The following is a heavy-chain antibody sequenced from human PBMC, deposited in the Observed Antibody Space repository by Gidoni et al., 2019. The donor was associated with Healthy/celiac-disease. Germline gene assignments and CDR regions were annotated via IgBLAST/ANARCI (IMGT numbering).Heavy chain of an antibody. Sequence: QVQLVQSGAEVKKPGASVKVSCKASGYTFTSYYMHLVRQAPGQGLEWMGIINPSGGSTSYAQKFQGRVTMTRDTSTSTVYMELSSLRSEDTAVYYCARDPQQVGFSGSYLFDYWGQGTLVTVSS. V-gene: IGHV1-46*03. CDR2: INPSGGST. J-gene: IGHJ4*02. D-gene: IGHD1-26*01. CDR1: GYTFTSYY. CDR3: ARDPQQVGFSGSYLFDY.